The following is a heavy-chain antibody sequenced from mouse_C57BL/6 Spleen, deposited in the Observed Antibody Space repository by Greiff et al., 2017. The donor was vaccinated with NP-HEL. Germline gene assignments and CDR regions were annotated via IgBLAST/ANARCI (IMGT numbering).Heavy chain of an antibody. V-gene: IGHV1-82*01. CDR3: ARSGGNYDYYAMDY. CDR1: GYAFSSSW. CDR2: IYPGDGDT. J-gene: IGHJ4*01. Sequence: QVQLQQSGPELVKPGASVKISCKASGYAFSSSWMNWVKQRPGKGLEWIGRIYPGDGDTNYNGKFKGKATLTADKSSSTAYMQLSSLTSEDSAVYVCARSGGNYDYYAMDYWGQGTSVTVSS. D-gene: IGHD2-1*01.